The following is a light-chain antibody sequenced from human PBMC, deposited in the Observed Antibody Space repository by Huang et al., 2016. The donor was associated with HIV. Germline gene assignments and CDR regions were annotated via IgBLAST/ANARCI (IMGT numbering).Light chain of an antibody. CDR3: QQYNNWPPNT. J-gene: IGKJ2*01. V-gene: IGKV3-15*01. Sequence: EIVMTQSPATLSVSPGEGATLSCRASQSISTNLAWYQPKPGQAPRRLIHGASTRATGVPARCSGGGSGTEFTLTISTLQSEDFAVYYCQQYNNWPPNTFGQGTNLEI. CDR1: QSISTN. CDR2: GAS.